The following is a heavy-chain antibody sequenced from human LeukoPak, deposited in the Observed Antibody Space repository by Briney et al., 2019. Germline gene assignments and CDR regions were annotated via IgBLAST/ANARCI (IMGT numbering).Heavy chain of an antibody. CDR3: ARVWFGRFDI. CDR1: GYTFTSYD. D-gene: IGHD3-10*01. J-gene: IGHJ3*02. Sequence: GASVKVSCKASGYTFTSYDINWVRQATGQGLEWMGWMNPNSGNTGYAQKFQGRVTITRNTSINTAYIELSSLRSEDTAVYYCARVWFGRFDIWGQGTMVTVSS. CDR2: MNPNSGNT. V-gene: IGHV1-8*01.